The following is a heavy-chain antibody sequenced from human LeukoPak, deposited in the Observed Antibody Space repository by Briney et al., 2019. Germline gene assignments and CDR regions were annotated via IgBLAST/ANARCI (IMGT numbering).Heavy chain of an antibody. CDR1: GFSFDEYA. J-gene: IGHJ3*01. V-gene: IGHV3-9*01. CDR2: ISYSSETT. CDR3: TKDRGGSSQLGDAFDV. Sequence: GRSLRLSCTASGFSFDEYAMHWVRQVPGKGLEWVSGISYSSETTGYVDSVKGRFTISRDNAKNSLYLQMSSLRAEDTALYYCTKDRGGSSQLGDAFDVWGQGTMVSVSS. D-gene: IGHD1-26*01.